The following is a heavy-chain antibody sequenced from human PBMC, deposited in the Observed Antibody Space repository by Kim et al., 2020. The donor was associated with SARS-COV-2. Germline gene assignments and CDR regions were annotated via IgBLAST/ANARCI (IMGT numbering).Heavy chain of an antibody. D-gene: IGHD6-13*01. V-gene: IGHV1-2*02. CDR3: AKWALSSSCQRGYFDS. Sequence: ASVKVSCKTSGYNFNDYYIHWLRQAPGQGLEWVGSIDPSSGDTNFAQKFQGRVTMTRDTSINTAYMDLTRLRSDDTAVYFCAKWALSSSCQRGYFDSWGQGTLVTVSS. J-gene: IGHJ4*02. CDR1: GYNFNDYY. CDR2: IDPSSGDT.